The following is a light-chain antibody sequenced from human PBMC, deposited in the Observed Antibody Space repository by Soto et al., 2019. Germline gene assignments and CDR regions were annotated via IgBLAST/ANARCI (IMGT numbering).Light chain of an antibody. J-gene: IGKJ4*01. CDR3: QQSYSSVT. V-gene: IGKV1-39*01. CDR1: QSIDNY. CDR2: AAS. Sequence: DTQMSQSPSSLSASVGDRMTITCRASQSIDNYLNWYRQKPGKAPKLLIYAASSLQSGVPSRFSGSGSGTDFTLTISSLQPEDFATYYCQQSYSSVTFGGGTKVDIK.